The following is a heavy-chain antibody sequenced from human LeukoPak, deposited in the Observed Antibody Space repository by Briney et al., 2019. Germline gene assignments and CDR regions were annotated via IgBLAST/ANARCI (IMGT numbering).Heavy chain of an antibody. CDR1: GFTFSTYW. CDR3: ARGLAAAGTFDY. J-gene: IGHJ4*02. D-gene: IGHD6-13*01. V-gene: IGHV3-7*04. Sequence: GGSLRLSCAASGFTFSTYWMNWVRQPPGKGLEWVANISQDGSDKYYVDSVKGRFTISRDNAKNSLYLQMNSLRAEDTAVYYCARGLAAAGTFDYWGQGTLVTVSS. CDR2: ISQDGSDK.